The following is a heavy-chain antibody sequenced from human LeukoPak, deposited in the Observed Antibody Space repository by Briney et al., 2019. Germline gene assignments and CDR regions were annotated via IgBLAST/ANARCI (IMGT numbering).Heavy chain of an antibody. CDR2: MNPSSGNT. Sequence: ASVTVSRKASGYTFTSYDINWVRQATGQGLEWMGWMNPSSGNTGYAQKFQGRVTMTRNTSISTAYMELSSLISDDTAVYYCARSSVTTISYWYFDLWGRGTLVTVSS. V-gene: IGHV1-8*01. J-gene: IGHJ2*01. D-gene: IGHD5-12*01. CDR1: GYTFTSYD. CDR3: ARSSVTTISYWYFDL.